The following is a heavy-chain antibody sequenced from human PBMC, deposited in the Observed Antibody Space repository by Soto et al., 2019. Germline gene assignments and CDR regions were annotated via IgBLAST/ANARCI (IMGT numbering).Heavy chain of an antibody. Sequence: PGGSLRLSCAGSGFAFSTFDIHWVRQAPGKGLEWVSGIGTLSDTFYAASVQGRFTISRQNAKNSVYLQMNSLTAGDTAFYYCARGRSFSYDSTPPPMFDPWGQGTLVTV. J-gene: IGHJ5*02. CDR2: IGTLSDT. CDR1: GFAFSTFD. D-gene: IGHD3-10*01. V-gene: IGHV3-13*01. CDR3: ARGRSFSYDSTPPPMFDP.